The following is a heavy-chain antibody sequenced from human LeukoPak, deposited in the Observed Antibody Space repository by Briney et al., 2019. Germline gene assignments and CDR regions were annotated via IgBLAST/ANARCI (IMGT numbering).Heavy chain of an antibody. D-gene: IGHD5-18*01. J-gene: IGHJ6*03. V-gene: IGHV3-23*01. CDR2: ISGSDGST. Sequence: GGSLRLSCAASGFTFSSYAMIWVRQAPGKGLEWVSAISGSDGSTYYADSVKGRCTISRDNSENTVFLQVNSLRVDDTAEYFCAKGDTSYYYYMDVWGKGTTVTVSS. CDR3: AKGDTSYYYYMDV. CDR1: GFTFSSYA.